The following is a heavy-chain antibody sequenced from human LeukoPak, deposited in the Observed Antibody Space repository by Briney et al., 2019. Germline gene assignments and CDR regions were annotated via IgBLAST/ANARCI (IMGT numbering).Heavy chain of an antibody. D-gene: IGHD1-26*01. CDR3: VKDNGRWFDP. J-gene: IGHJ5*02. V-gene: IGHV4-59*13. CDR1: GGSLRSNY. CDR2: IYYSAST. Sequence: SETLSLTCTVSGGSLRSNYWSLTRQHPAAGREGIGDIYYSASTNYNPSLKSRVTISIDPSKNQFSLKLSSVTAADTAIYYCVKDNGRWFDPWGQGTLVIVSS.